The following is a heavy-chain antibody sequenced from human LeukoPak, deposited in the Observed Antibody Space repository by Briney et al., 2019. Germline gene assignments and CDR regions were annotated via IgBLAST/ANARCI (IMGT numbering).Heavy chain of an antibody. CDR1: GGSISSSSYY. D-gene: IGHD3-22*01. Sequence: SETLSLTCTVSGGSISSSSYYWGWIRQPPGKGLEWIGSIYYSGSTYYNPSLKSRVTISVDTSKNQFSLKLSSVTAADTGVYYCARDRYYYDTSGSPFDYWGQGTLVTVSS. J-gene: IGHJ4*02. CDR3: ARDRYYYDTSGSPFDY. V-gene: IGHV4-39*07. CDR2: IYYSGST.